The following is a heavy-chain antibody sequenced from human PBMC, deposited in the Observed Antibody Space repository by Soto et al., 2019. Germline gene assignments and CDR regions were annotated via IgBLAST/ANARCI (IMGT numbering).Heavy chain of an antibody. J-gene: IGHJ6*02. CDR3: ARGTGVYGDYRYYYYGMDV. CDR2: IIPIFGTA. Sequence: QVQLVQSGAEVKKPGSSVKVSCKASGGTFSSYAISWVRQAPGQGLEWMGGIIPIFGTANYAQKFQGRVTITADKSTSTAYMELGSLRSEDTAVYYCARGTGVYGDYRYYYYGMDVWGQGTTVTVSS. D-gene: IGHD4-17*01. V-gene: IGHV1-69*06. CDR1: GGTFSSYA.